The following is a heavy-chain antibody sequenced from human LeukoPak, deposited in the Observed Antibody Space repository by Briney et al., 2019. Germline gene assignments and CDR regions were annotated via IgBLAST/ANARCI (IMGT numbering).Heavy chain of an antibody. J-gene: IGHJ5*02. CDR1: GGSIRSSYYY. D-gene: IGHD3-10*01. V-gene: IGHV4-39*02. CDR3: ARALSGRNHWFDP. Sequence: PSETLSLTCTVSGGSIRSSYYYWGWIRQPPGKGLEWIGSIYDSGSTYYNPSLESRVTISVDTSKNHFSLNLGSVTAADTAVYYWARALSGRNHWFDPWGQGTLVTVSS. CDR2: IYDSGST.